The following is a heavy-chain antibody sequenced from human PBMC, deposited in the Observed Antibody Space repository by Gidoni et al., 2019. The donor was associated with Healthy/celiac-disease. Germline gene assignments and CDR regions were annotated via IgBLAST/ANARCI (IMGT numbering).Heavy chain of an antibody. Sequence: QVQLQESGPGLVKPSQTLSLTCTVSGGSISSGAYYWIWIRQPPGKGLEWIRYIYYSGSTYYNPSLKSRVTISVGTSKNQFSLKLSSVTAADTAVYYCARDRWFRELPRPTWYFDLWGRGTLVTVSS. CDR2: IYYSGST. CDR3: ARDRWFRELPRPTWYFDL. D-gene: IGHD3-10*01. J-gene: IGHJ2*01. CDR1: GGSISSGAYY. V-gene: IGHV4-30-4*01.